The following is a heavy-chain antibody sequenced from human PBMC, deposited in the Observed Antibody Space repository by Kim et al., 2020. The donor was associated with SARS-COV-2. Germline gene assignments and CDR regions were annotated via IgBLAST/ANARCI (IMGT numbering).Heavy chain of an antibody. CDR1: GGTFSSYA. CDR2: IIPIFGTA. Sequence: SVKVSCKASGGTFSSYAISWVLQAPGQGLEWMGGIIPIFGTANYAQKFQGRVTITADESTSTAYMELSSLRSEDTAVYYCARAWGYYDSSGYSDYWGQGTLVTVSS. CDR3: ARAWGYYDSSGYSDY. D-gene: IGHD3-22*01. V-gene: IGHV1-69*13. J-gene: IGHJ4*02.